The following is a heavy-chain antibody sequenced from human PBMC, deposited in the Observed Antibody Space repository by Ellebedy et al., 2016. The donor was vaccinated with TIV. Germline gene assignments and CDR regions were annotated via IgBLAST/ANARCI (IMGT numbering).Heavy chain of an antibody. V-gene: IGHV3-33*01. D-gene: IGHD3-10*01. J-gene: IGHJ6*02. CDR3: ARDCKGDYGSGCMDV. CDR2: IWSDGSTR. Sequence: GESLKISCTVSGLAFSRYGMHWVRQVPGKGLEWVAIIWSDGSTRYYGDSVKGRFIISRDTSKNKLYLQMFSLRVEDTAVYYCARDCKGDYGSGCMDVWGQGTTVTVSS. CDR1: GLAFSRYG.